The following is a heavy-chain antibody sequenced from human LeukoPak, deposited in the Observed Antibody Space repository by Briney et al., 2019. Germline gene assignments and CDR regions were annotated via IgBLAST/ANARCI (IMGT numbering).Heavy chain of an antibody. V-gene: IGHV4-39*01. CDR2: IYYSGST. CDR3: ARLVRGGGSCPAEFDY. Sequence: DWVRQPPGRGLEWLGSIYYSGSTYYNPSLKSRVTIFIDTSKNQFSLRLSSVTAADTAVYYCARLVRGGGSCPAEFDYWGQGTLVTVSS. J-gene: IGHJ4*02. D-gene: IGHD2-15*01.